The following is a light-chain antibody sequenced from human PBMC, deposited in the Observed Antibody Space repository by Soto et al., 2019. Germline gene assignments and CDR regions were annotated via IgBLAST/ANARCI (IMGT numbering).Light chain of an antibody. J-gene: IGKJ1*01. Sequence: EIVMTQSPATLSVSPGDRATLSCRASQSVSSNLAWYQQKPGQAPRLLIYGASTRATGIPARFSGSGSGTEFTLTISSLQSEDFAVYYCQQYNSYSRTFGQGTKVDIK. V-gene: IGKV3-15*01. CDR3: QQYNSYSRT. CDR2: GAS. CDR1: QSVSSN.